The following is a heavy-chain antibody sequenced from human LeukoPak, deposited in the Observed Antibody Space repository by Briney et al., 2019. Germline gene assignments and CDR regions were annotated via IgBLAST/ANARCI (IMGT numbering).Heavy chain of an antibody. Sequence: SETLSLTCAVYGGSFSGYYWSWIRQPPGKGLEWIGEINHSGSTNCNPSLKSRVTISVDTSKNQFSLKLSSVTAADTAVYYCARAANWGNEKETFDYWGQGILVTVSS. CDR1: GGSFSGYY. V-gene: IGHV4-34*01. CDR3: ARAANWGNEKETFDY. D-gene: IGHD7-27*01. J-gene: IGHJ4*02. CDR2: INHSGST.